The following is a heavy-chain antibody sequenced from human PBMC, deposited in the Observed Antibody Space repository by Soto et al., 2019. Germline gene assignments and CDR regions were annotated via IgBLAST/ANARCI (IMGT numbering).Heavy chain of an antibody. CDR1: GGSIRSYY. CDR2: IYYSGST. V-gene: IGHV4-59*01. Sequence: QVQLQESGPGLVKPSETLSLTCTVSGGSIRSYYWSWIRQPPGKGLEWIGYIYYSGSTNYNPSLXGXVXTXLDTSKNQFSLKLSSVTAADTAVYYCARNYGHAFDIWGQGTMVTVSS. CDR3: ARNYGHAFDI. D-gene: IGHD1-7*01. J-gene: IGHJ3*02.